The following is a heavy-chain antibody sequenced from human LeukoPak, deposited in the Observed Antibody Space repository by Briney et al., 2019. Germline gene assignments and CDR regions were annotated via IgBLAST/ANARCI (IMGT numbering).Heavy chain of an antibody. CDR2: INPSGGST. D-gene: IGHD1-26*01. V-gene: IGHV1-46*01. Sequence: ASVKVSCKASGYTFTSYYMHWVRQAPGQGLEWMGIINPSGGSTSYAQKFQGRVTMTRDRSTSTVYMELSSLRSEDTAVYYCAREGYVSGSYYIIDYWGQGTLVTVSS. CDR3: AREGYVSGSYYIIDY. J-gene: IGHJ4*02. CDR1: GYTFTSYY.